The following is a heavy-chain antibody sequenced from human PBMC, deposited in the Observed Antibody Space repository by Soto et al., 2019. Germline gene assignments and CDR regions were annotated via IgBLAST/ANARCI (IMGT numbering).Heavy chain of an antibody. CDR3: ARCRAYYDILTGYYPPDY. Sequence: GESLKISCKGSGYSFTSYWIGWVRQMPGKGLEWMGIIYPGDSDTRYSPSFQGQVTISADKSISTAYLQWSSLKASDTAMYYWARCRAYYDILTGYYPPDYWGQGTLVTVSS. D-gene: IGHD3-9*01. J-gene: IGHJ4*02. V-gene: IGHV5-51*01. CDR1: GYSFTSYW. CDR2: IYPGDSDT.